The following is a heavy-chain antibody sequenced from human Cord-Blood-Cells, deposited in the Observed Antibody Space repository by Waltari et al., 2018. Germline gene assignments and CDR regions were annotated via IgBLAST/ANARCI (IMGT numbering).Heavy chain of an antibody. V-gene: IGHV4-39*01. CDR2: IYYSGST. J-gene: IGHJ4*02. CDR1: GGSISSSSYY. Sequence: QLQLQESGPGLVKPSETLSLTCTVSGGSISSSSYYWGWIRQPPGKGLEWIGSIYYSGSTYYNPSFKSRVTISVDTSKNQFSLKLSSVTAADTAVYYCARQGRAAAEYFDYWGQGTLVTVSS. D-gene: IGHD6-13*01. CDR3: ARQGRAAAEYFDY.